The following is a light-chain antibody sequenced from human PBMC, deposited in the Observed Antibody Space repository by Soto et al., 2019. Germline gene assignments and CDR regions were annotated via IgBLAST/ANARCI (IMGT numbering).Light chain of an antibody. J-gene: IGLJ1*01. CDR3: AARDDSINGYV. Sequence: QSVLTQPPSASGTPGQGVTISCSGSSSNIGSNTVNWYQHLPGTAPKVLIYSNSQRPPGVPDRFSGSKSGTSASLAISGLQSEDEADYYCAARDDSINGYVFGNGTKVTVL. CDR1: SSNIGSNT. CDR2: SNS. V-gene: IGLV1-44*01.